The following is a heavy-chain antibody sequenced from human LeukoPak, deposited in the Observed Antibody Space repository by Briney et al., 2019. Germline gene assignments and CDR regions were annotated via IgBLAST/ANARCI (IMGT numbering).Heavy chain of an antibody. V-gene: IGHV3-23*01. Sequence: PGGSLRLSCAASGFTFSSYALSWVRQAPGKGLEWGSAISGSGGSTYYADSVKGRFTISRDNSKNTLYLQMNSLRAEDTAVYYCAKDGYCSSTSCYKGGNDAFDIWGQGTMVTVSS. J-gene: IGHJ3*02. CDR3: AKDGYCSSTSCYKGGNDAFDI. CDR2: ISGSGGST. CDR1: GFTFSSYA. D-gene: IGHD2-2*02.